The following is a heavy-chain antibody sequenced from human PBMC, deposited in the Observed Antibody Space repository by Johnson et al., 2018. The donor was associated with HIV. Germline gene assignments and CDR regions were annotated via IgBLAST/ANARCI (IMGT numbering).Heavy chain of an antibody. CDR3: ARQFRSVGAPDAFDI. CDR2: IKKDGSEK. Sequence: EVQLVESGGGLVQPGGSLRLSCAASGFAFSTYWMSWVRQAPGKGLEWVAHIKKDGSEKYYVDSVKGRFTISRDNAKNSLYLQMNSLRAEDTAVYYCARQFRSVGAPDAFDIWGQGTMVTVSS. D-gene: IGHD1-26*01. J-gene: IGHJ3*02. V-gene: IGHV3-7*01. CDR1: GFAFSTYW.